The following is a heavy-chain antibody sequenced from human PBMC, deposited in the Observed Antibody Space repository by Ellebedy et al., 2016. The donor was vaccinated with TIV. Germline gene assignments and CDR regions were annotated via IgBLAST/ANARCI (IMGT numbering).Heavy chain of an antibody. V-gene: IGHV3-21*06. CDR2: ISSGGTSI. D-gene: IGHD1-1*01. J-gene: IGHJ6*03. Sequence: GGSLRLSCAASGFTFSTYSMNWVRQTPGKGLEWVSSISSGGTSIFYGDSLKGRFTISRDNAENSLYPQVNSLRAEDTGVYYCARTIGENDRYYYYMDVWGKGTTVTVSS. CDR3: ARTIGENDRYYYYMDV. CDR1: GFTFSTYS.